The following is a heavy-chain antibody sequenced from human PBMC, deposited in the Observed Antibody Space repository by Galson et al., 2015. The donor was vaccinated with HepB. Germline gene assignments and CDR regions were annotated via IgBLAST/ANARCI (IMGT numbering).Heavy chain of an antibody. V-gene: IGHV3-30-3*01. CDR2: ISYDGSNK. D-gene: IGHD6-19*01. Sequence: SLRLSCAASGFTFSSYAMHWVRQAPGKGLEWVAVISYDGSNKYYADSVKGRFTTPRDNSKNTLYLQMNSLRAEDTAVYYCARGRDSSGWYDTEYFQHWGQGTLVTVSS. J-gene: IGHJ1*01. CDR3: ARGRDSSGWYDTEYFQH. CDR1: GFTFSSYA.